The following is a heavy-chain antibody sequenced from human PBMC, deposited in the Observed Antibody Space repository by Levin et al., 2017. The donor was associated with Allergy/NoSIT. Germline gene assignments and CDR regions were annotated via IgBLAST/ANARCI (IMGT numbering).Heavy chain of an antibody. CDR1: GYTFTSYD. CDR3: ARGRYYDFWSGYGFRDYYYGMDV. Sequence: GESLKISCKASGYTFTSYDINWVRQATGQGLEWMGWMNPNSGNTGYAQKFQGRVTMTRNTSISTAYMELSSLRSEDTAVYYCARGRYYDFWSGYGFRDYYYGMDVWGQGTTVTVSS. D-gene: IGHD3-3*01. J-gene: IGHJ6*02. V-gene: IGHV1-8*01. CDR2: MNPNSGNT.